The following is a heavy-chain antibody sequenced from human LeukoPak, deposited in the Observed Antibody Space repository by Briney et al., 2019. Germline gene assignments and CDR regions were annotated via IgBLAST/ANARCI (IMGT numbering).Heavy chain of an antibody. CDR2: ISYDGTNK. CDR3: GRGLADYDSSGPR. V-gene: IGHV3-30-3*01. D-gene: IGHD3-22*01. Sequence: GGSLRLSCAASGFTFSSYSMHWVRQAPGKGLEWVAVISYDGTNKYYADSVKGRFTISRDNSKSTLYLQMNSLRAEDTAVYYCGRGLADYDSSGPRWGQGTLVTVSS. J-gene: IGHJ4*02. CDR1: GFTFSSYS.